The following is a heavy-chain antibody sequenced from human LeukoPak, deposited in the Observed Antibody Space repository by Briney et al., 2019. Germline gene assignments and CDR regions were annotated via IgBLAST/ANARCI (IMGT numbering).Heavy chain of an antibody. V-gene: IGHV4-34*01. D-gene: IGHD5-18*01. Sequence: KSSETLSLTCAVYGGSFSGYYWSWIRQPPGKGLEWIGEINHSGSTNYNPSLKSRVTISVDTSKNQFSLKLSSVTAADTAVYYCASYSYGDYFDYWGQGTLVTVSS. CDR1: GGSFSGYY. CDR3: ASYSYGDYFDY. J-gene: IGHJ4*02. CDR2: INHSGST.